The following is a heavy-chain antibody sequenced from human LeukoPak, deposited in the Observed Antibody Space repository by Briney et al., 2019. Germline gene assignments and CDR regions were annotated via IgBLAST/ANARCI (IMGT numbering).Heavy chain of an antibody. CDR2: ISWNSGSI. CDR3: ARAGGRGIIYYFDY. D-gene: IGHD3-10*01. J-gene: IGHJ4*02. V-gene: IGHV3-9*01. Sequence: ALRLSCAASGFTFDDYAMHWVRQAPGKGLEWVSGISWNSGSIGYADSVKGRFTISRDNAKNSLYLQMNSLRAEDTAVYYCARAGGRGIIYYFDYWGQGTLVTVSS. CDR1: GFTFDDYA.